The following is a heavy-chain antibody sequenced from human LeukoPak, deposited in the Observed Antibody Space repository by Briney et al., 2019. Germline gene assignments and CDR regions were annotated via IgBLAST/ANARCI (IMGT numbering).Heavy chain of an antibody. CDR3: TRDTGTTGEVKFDP. D-gene: IGHD4-17*01. CDR2: IYYSGST. J-gene: IGHJ5*02. Sequence: PSETLSLTCTVSGGSISSYYWSWIRQPPGKGLEWIGYIYYSGSTNYNPSLKSRVTMSVDTSKSQFSLNLMSVTAADTAVYYCTRDTGTTGEVKFDPWGQGPLVTVSS. V-gene: IGHV4-59*12. CDR1: GGSISSYY.